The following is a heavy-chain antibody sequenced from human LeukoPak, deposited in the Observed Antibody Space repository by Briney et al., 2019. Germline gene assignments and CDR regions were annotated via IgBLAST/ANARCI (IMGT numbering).Heavy chain of an antibody. D-gene: IGHD3-3*01. Sequence: ASVKVSCKASGYTFTSYGISWVRQAPGQGLEWMGWISAYNGNTNYARKLQGRVTMTTDTSTSTAYMELRSLRSDDTAVYYCARDYGITIFGVVITHFDYWGQGTLVTVSS. CDR2: ISAYNGNT. J-gene: IGHJ4*02. CDR1: GYTFTSYG. V-gene: IGHV1-18*01. CDR3: ARDYGITIFGVVITHFDY.